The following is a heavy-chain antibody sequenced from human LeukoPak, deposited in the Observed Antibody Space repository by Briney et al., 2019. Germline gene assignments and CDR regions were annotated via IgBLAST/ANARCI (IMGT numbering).Heavy chain of an antibody. D-gene: IGHD1-1*01. V-gene: IGHV4-59*01. CDR2: IYYSGST. J-gene: IGHJ4*02. CDR3: ASHPGGTTGTYYFDY. CDR1: GGSFSGNY. Sequence: PSETLSLTCAVYGGSFSGNYWSWIRQPPGKGLEWIGYIYYSGSTNYNPFLKSRVTISIDTSKNQFSLKLSSVTAADTAVYYCASHPGGTTGTYYFDYWGQGTLVTVSS.